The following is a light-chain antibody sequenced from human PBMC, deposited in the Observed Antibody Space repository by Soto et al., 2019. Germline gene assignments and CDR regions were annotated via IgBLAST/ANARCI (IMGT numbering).Light chain of an antibody. V-gene: IGKV1-39*01. J-gene: IGKJ4*01. CDR3: QQSYSTPLT. CDR2: AAS. Sequence: DIQMTQSPSSLSASVGDRVTITCRASQSITTYLNWYQHKPGEAPNLLIYAASSLQGGVPSRFSGSGSGTDFTLTISSLQPEDFATYYCQQSYSTPLTFGGGTKVDIK. CDR1: QSITTY.